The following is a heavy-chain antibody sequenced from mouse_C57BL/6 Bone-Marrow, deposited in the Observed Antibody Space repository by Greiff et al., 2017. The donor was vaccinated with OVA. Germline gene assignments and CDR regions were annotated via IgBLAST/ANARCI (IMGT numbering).Heavy chain of an antibody. J-gene: IGHJ2*01. CDR1: GYTFTSYW. CDR2: IDPSDSYT. Sequence: QVQLQQPGAELVRPGTSVKLSCKASGYTFTSYWMHWVKQRPGQGLEWIGVIDPSDSYTNYNQKFKGKATLTVDTSSSTAYMQLSSLTSEDSAVYYCAFDCWGQGTTLTVSS. CDR3: AFDC. V-gene: IGHV1-59*01.